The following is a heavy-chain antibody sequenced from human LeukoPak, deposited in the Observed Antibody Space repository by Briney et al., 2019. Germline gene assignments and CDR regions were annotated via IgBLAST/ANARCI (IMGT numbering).Heavy chain of an antibody. CDR1: GGSVTSTNW. CDR2: VHLDGRT. J-gene: IGHJ4*02. D-gene: IGHD3-3*01. CDR3: AREGGFYRPLDY. V-gene: IGHV4-4*02. Sequence: SETLSLTCSVSGGSVTSTNWWTWVRQPPGKGLEWIGEVHLDGRTNYNPSLKSRLTMSVDLSENHISLKLTSLTAADTAVYYCAREGGFYRPLDYSGQGTLVTVSS.